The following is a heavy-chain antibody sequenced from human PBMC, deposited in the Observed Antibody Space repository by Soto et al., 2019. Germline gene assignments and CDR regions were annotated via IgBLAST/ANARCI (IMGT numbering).Heavy chain of an antibody. D-gene: IGHD3-22*01. CDR2: INPSGGST. J-gene: IGHJ4*02. CDR3: ARDLRDSNGYYYFFDY. Sequence: ASVKVSCKASGYTFTSYFMHWVRQAPGQGLEWMGIINPSGGSTSYAQKFQGRVTMTRDTSTSTVYMELSSLRSEDTAVYYCARDLRDSNGYYYFFDYWGQGTLVTVSS. V-gene: IGHV1-46*01. CDR1: GYTFTSYF.